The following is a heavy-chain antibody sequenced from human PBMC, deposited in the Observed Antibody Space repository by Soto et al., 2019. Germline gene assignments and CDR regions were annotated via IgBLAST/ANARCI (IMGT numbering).Heavy chain of an antibody. CDR3: AKHSPSYTTPPFYLDS. V-gene: IGHV3-23*01. Sequence: GGSLRLSGAAFGFDFNKYAMTWVRQAPGKGLQWVSSITSNVASTYYADSVKGRFTTSRDNSKNTLYLQMNSLRADDTAVFYCAKHSPSYTTPPFYLDSRGKGTM. D-gene: IGHD2-2*02. CDR1: GFDFNKYA. J-gene: IGHJ4*02. CDR2: ITSNVAST.